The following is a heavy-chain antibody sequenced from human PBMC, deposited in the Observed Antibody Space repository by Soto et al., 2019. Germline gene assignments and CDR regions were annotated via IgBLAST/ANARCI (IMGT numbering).Heavy chain of an antibody. Sequence: QVQLQESGPGLVKPSDTLSLTCAVSGYSISSSNWWGWIRQPPGKGLECIGYIYYSGTTCYNPSLKSLVTMSVSTSKTQFPLKLPSVTAVSTAVYYCARRDIHGPIDYWGQGTLVTFAS. CDR2: IYYSGTT. V-gene: IGHV4-28*01. D-gene: IGHD2-15*01. CDR1: GYSISSSNW. J-gene: IGHJ4*02. CDR3: ARRDIHGPIDY.